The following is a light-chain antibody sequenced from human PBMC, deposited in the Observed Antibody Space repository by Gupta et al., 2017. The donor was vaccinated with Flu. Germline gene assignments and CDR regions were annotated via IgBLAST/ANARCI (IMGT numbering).Light chain of an antibody. J-gene: IGKJ4*01. CDR2: DAS. CDR3: QQRSVWPLT. V-gene: IGKV3-11*01. Sequence: DIVLTQSPVTLSLSPGQTVTLSCRANENIGNFLSWFQQRPGQAPRLVIYDASKRASGIPARFIGGGSGTXFTLSIXSLEPEDFAVYYCQQRSVWPLTFGXGTKLEIK. CDR1: ENIGNF.